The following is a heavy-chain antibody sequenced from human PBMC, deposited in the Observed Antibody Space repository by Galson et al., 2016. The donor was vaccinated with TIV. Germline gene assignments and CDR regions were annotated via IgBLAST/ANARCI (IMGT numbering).Heavy chain of an antibody. J-gene: IGHJ4*02. Sequence: SLRLSCAPSGFTFGSYAMSWVRQAPGKGLEWVSAISGSGDNTYYADSVKGRFTISRDNSKNMLYLHMNSLRAEDTAVYYCARYLRSSNFDYWGRGTLVTVSS. CDR1: GFTFGSYA. D-gene: IGHD2-15*01. V-gene: IGHV3-23*01. CDR3: ARYLRSSNFDY. CDR2: ISGSGDNT.